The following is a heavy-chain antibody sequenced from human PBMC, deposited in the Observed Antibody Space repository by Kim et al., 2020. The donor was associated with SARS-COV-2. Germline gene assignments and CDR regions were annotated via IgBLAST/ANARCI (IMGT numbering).Heavy chain of an antibody. CDR1: GGSISSYY. CDR2: IYYSGST. D-gene: IGHD3-16*01. CDR3: ARQGGEVVGVGYYYGMDV. J-gene: IGHJ6*02. Sequence: SETLSLTCTVSGGSISSYYWSWIRQPPGKGLEWIGYIYYSGSTNYNPSLKSRVTISVDTSKNQFSLKLSSVTAADTAVYYCARQGGEVVGVGYYYGMDVWGQGTTVTVSS. V-gene: IGHV4-59*08.